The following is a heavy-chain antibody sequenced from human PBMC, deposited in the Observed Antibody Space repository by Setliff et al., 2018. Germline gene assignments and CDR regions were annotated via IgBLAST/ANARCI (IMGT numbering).Heavy chain of an antibody. V-gene: IGHV4-39*01. J-gene: IGHJ6*03. D-gene: IGHD6-13*01. CDR1: GGSFSSSSYY. CDR3: ARQPYSTTYYYYYYYMDV. CDR2: IFYTGST. Sequence: SETLSLTCAVSGGSFSSSSYYWGWIRQPPGKGLEWMGSIFYTGSTYYSPSLKSRVTMSIDTSKNQFSLNLNSVTAADTAVYYCARQPYSTTYYYYYYYMDVWGKGTTVTVSS.